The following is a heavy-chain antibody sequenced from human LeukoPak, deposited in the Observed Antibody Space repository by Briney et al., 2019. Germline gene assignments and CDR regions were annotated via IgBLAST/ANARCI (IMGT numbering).Heavy chain of an antibody. CDR2: ISYDGSNK. V-gene: IGHV3-30-3*01. CDR1: GFTFSSYA. D-gene: IGHD3-10*01. CDR3: ARDIKSVYFDF. J-gene: IGHJ4*02. Sequence: SGGSLRLSCAASGFTFSSYAMHWVRQAPGKGLEWVAVISYDGSNKYYADSVKGRFTISRDNSKNTLYLQMNSLRAEDTAVYYCARDIKSVYFDFWGQGTLVTVSS.